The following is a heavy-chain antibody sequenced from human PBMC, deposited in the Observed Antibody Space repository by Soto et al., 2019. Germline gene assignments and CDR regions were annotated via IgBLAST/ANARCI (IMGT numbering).Heavy chain of an antibody. V-gene: IGHV3-23*01. CDR1: GFTFTSYA. D-gene: IGHD6-19*01. J-gene: IGHJ6*02. CDR3: AKERGISGWYYYYGMDV. Sequence: EVQLLESGGGLVQPGGSLRLSCAASGFTFTSYAMSWVRQAPGKGLEWVSAISASGGDTHYADAVKGRLVISRVNSRNTLSLQMNSLRAEDTAVYYCAKERGISGWYYYYGMDVWGQGTTVTVSS. CDR2: ISASGGDT.